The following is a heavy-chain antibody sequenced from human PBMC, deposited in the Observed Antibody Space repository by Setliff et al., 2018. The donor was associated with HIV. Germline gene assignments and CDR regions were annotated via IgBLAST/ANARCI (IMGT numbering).Heavy chain of an antibody. CDR3: ASTGYSSGWSFDY. D-gene: IGHD6-19*01. CDR1: GGSFNAYY. Sequence: SETLSLTCAVYGGSFNAYYWSWIRQPPGKGLEWIGSIYYSGSTYYNPSLKSRVTISVDTSKNQFSLKLSSVTAADTAVYYCASTGYSSGWSFDYWGQGTLVTVSS. V-gene: IGHV4-34*01. J-gene: IGHJ4*02. CDR2: IYYSGST.